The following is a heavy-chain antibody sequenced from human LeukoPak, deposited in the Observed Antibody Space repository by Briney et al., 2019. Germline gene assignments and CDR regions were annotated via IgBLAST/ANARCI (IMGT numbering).Heavy chain of an antibody. Sequence: PGGSLRLSCAASGFSFSSYAVSWVRQAPGKGLQCVSFISGGSEIIFYADFVKGRFTISRDNSRNTVFLQMNSLRAEDTAVYYCAKIMGSIAAAADYWGQGTLVTVSS. CDR1: GFSFSSYA. J-gene: IGHJ4*02. V-gene: IGHV3-23*01. D-gene: IGHD6-13*01. CDR3: AKIMGSIAAAADY. CDR2: ISGGSEII.